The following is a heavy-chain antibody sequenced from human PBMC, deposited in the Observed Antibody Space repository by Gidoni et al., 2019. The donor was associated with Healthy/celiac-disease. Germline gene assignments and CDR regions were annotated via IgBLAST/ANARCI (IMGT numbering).Heavy chain of an antibody. V-gene: IGHV3-48*02. D-gene: IGHD2-8*01. CDR2: ISSSSSTI. J-gene: IGHJ6*02. CDR3: ARDHPTRLYCTNGVCYTLPGMDV. Sequence: DVQLVESVVVLVPPAVSLILSCSPSGFPFRSYSITCVPLAPGKGLEWVAYISSSSSTIYYADSVKGRFTIPRDNAKNSLYLQMNSLRDEETAVYYCARDHPTRLYCTNGVCYTLPGMDVWGQGTTVTVSS. CDR1: GFPFRSYS.